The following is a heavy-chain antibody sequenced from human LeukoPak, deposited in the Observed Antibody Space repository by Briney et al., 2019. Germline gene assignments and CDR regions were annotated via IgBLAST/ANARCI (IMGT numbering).Heavy chain of an antibody. CDR3: ARGRNIEMTTRSGGSDY. CDR1: GSTFSSYA. J-gene: IGHJ4*02. Sequence: GASVKVSCKASGSTFSSYAISWVRQAPGQGLEWMGGIIPIFGTANYAQKLQGRVTITADESTSTAYMELSSLRSDDTAVYSCARGRNIEMTTRSGGSDYWGQGTLVTVSS. CDR2: IIPIFGTA. D-gene: IGHD5-24*01. V-gene: IGHV1-69*13.